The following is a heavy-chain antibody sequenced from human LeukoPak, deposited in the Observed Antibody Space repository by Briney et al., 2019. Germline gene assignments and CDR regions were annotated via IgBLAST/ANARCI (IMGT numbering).Heavy chain of an antibody. J-gene: IGHJ6*02. CDR3: TTGLVFYYDSSESSDV. CDR2: IKSKTDGGTT. V-gene: IGHV3-15*07. CDR1: GFTFSNAW. D-gene: IGHD3-22*01. Sequence: GGSLRLSCEASGFTFSNAWMNWVRQAPGKGLEWVGRIKSKTDGGTTDYAAPVKGRFTISRDDSKNTLYLQMNSLKTEDTAVYYCTTGLVFYYDSSESSDVWGQGTTVTVSS.